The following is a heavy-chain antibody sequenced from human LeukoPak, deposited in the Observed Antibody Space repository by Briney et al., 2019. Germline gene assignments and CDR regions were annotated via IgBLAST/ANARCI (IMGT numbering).Heavy chain of an antibody. CDR2: IKSKTDGGTT. D-gene: IGHD3-22*01. Sequence: GGSLRLSCAASGFTFTNAWMSWVRQAPGKGLEWVGRIKSKTDGGTTDYAAPVKGRFTISRDDSKNTLYLQMNSLKTEDTAVYYCTTPFGFYDSSGYYINDAFDIWGQGTMVTVSS. J-gene: IGHJ3*02. CDR1: GFTFTNAW. CDR3: TTPFGFYDSSGYYINDAFDI. V-gene: IGHV3-15*01.